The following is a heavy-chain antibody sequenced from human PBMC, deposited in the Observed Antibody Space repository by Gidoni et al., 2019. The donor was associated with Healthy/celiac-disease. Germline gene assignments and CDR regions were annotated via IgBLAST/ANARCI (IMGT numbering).Heavy chain of an antibody. CDR3: ARVTHSGYYSVADAFDI. J-gene: IGHJ3*02. D-gene: IGHD3-22*01. V-gene: IGHV1-2*02. Sequence: QVQLVQSWAEVKKPGASVKVSCTASGYTFTGYYMHWVRQAPGQGLEWMGWINPNSGGTNYAQKFQGRVTMTRDTSISTAYMELSRLRSDDTAVYYCARVTHSGYYSVADAFDIWGQGTMVTVSS. CDR1: GYTFTGYY. CDR2: INPNSGGT.